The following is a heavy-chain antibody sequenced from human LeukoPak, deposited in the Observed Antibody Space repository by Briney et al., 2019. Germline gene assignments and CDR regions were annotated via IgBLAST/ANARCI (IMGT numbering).Heavy chain of an antibody. CDR3: AKDPEGQYTSSWYTVDY. Sequence: GGSLRLSCAASGFTFSSYAMSWVRQAPGKGLEWVSAISGSGGSTYYADSVKGRFTISTDTSEHTLYLQMNSLRADDTAVYYCAKDPEGQYTSSWYTVDYWGQGTLVTVSS. CDR2: ISGSGGST. D-gene: IGHD6-13*01. CDR1: GFTFSSYA. V-gene: IGHV3-23*01. J-gene: IGHJ4*02.